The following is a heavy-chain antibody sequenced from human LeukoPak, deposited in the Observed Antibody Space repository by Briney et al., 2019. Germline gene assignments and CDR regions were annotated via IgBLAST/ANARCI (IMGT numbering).Heavy chain of an antibody. D-gene: IGHD3-3*01. J-gene: IGHJ6*03. V-gene: IGHV1-2*02. CDR2: INPNSGGT. CDR1: GYTFTGYY. Sequence: GASVKVSCKASGYTFTGYYMHWVRQAPGQGLEWMGWINPNSGGTNYAQKFQGRVTMTRDTSISTAYMELSRPRSDDTAVYYCASQITYDFWSGYYYYYMDVWGKGTTVTVSS. CDR3: ASQITYDFWSGYYYYYMDV.